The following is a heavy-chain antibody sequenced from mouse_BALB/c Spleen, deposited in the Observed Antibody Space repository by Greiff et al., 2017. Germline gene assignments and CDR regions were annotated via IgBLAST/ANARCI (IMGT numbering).Heavy chain of an antibody. CDR3: AGTGFYAMDD. V-gene: IGHV5-12-1*01. D-gene: IGHD4-1*01. Sequence: EVKLMESGGGLVKPGGSLKLSCAASGFAFSSYDMSWVRQTPEKRLEWVAYISSGGGSTYYPDTVKGRFTISRDNAKNTLYLQMSSLKSEDTAMYYCAGTGFYAMDDWGQGTSVTVSS. CDR2: ISSGGGST. J-gene: IGHJ4*01. CDR1: GFAFSSYD.